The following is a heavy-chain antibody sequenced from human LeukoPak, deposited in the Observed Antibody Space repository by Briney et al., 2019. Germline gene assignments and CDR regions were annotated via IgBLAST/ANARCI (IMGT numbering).Heavy chain of an antibody. CDR1: GDSIGSNKW. D-gene: IGHD1-1*01. CDR2: IHHSGRL. Sequence: SSETLSLTCAVSGDSIGSNKWWTWVRQPPGKGLEWIGEIHHSGRLNYSPSLKSRVTISVDKSKNHFSLNLNSITPADTAIYYCARGGDWKFDYWGQGALVTVSS. CDR3: ARGGDWKFDY. J-gene: IGHJ4*02. V-gene: IGHV4-4*02.